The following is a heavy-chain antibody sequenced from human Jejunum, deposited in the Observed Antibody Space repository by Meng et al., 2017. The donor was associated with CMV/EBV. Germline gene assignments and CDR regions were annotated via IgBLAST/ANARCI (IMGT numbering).Heavy chain of an antibody. D-gene: IGHD6-13*01. V-gene: IGHV3-23*01. CDR2: IRAGGGT. CDR1: SAYA. J-gene: IGHJ6*02. Sequence: SAYAMSWVRQAPGKGLDWVSSIRAGGGTSGADSVKGRFIISRDNSKNTLYLQMNSLRAEDTAVYYCAKDSDSSTWYGNHYYGMDVWGQGTTVTVSS. CDR3: AKDSDSSTWYGNHYYGMDV.